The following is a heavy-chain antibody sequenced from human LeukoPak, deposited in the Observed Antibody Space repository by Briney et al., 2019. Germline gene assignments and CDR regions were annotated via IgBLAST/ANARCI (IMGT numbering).Heavy chain of an antibody. Sequence: GESLKISCKGSGYSFTSYWIGWVRQMPGKGLEWMGIIYPGDSDTRYSPSFQGQVTISADKSISTAYLQWSSLKASDTAMYYCARQRTKRITMVRGVIVDYWGQGTLVTVSS. CDR1: GYSFTSYW. J-gene: IGHJ4*02. CDR2: IYPGDSDT. V-gene: IGHV5-51*01. D-gene: IGHD3-10*01. CDR3: ARQRTKRITMVRGVIVDY.